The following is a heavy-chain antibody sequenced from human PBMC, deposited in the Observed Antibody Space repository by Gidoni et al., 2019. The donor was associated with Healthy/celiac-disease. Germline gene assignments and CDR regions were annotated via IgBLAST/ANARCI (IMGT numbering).Heavy chain of an antibody. V-gene: IGHV4-39*01. Sequence: QLQLQESGPGLVKPPETLSLTCTVSGGSISSSSYYWGWIRQPPGKGLEWIGSIYYSGSTYYNPSLKSRVTISVDTSKNQFSLKLSSVTAADTAVYYCARQGDYCSGGSCYSRPFGYWGQGTLVTVSS. CDR2: IYYSGST. CDR1: GGSISSSSYY. D-gene: IGHD2-15*01. J-gene: IGHJ4*02. CDR3: ARQGDYCSGGSCYSRPFGY.